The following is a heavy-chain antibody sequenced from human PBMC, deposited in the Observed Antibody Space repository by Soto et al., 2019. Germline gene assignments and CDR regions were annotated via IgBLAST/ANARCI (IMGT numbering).Heavy chain of an antibody. J-gene: IGHJ4*02. Sequence: EVQLVESGGGLVQPGGSLSLSCAASGFAFSDHYMDWVRQAPGKGLEWVGRTRNKGHSYTTEYAASVKGRFTVSRDDSKNSLYLQMNSLKTEDEGVYYCARATTVTDYWGQGTLVTVPS. CDR2: TRNKGHSYTT. CDR3: ARATTVTDY. D-gene: IGHD4-17*01. CDR1: GFAFSDHY. V-gene: IGHV3-72*01.